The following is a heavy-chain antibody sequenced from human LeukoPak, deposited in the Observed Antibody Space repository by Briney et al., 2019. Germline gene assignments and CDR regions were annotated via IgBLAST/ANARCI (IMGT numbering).Heavy chain of an antibody. J-gene: IGHJ4*02. V-gene: IGHV4-59*01. CDR1: GGSISSYY. Sequence: SETLSLTCTVSGGSISSYYWSWIRQPPGEGLEWIGYIYYSGSTNYNPSLKSRVTISVDTSKNQFSLKLSSVTAADTAVYYCARGLTTVTTDFDYWAREPWSPSPQ. CDR3: ARGLTTVTTDFDY. CDR2: IYYSGST. D-gene: IGHD4-17*01.